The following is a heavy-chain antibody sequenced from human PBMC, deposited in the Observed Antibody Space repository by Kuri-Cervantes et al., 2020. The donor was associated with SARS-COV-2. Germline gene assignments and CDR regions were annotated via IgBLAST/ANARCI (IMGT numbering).Heavy chain of an antibody. V-gene: IGHV4-59*10. J-gene: IGHJ5*02. D-gene: IGHD5-18*01. CDR2: IYIHGGT. Sequence: SETLSLTCVVSGGSLTTYHWSWIRQPAGKGLEWLGRIYIHGGTTYNPSLRGRVSMSLDMSKNQFSLKMESVTSADTAVYYCARLGGYRSGYNWFDPWGQGTLVTVSS. CDR3: ARLGGYRSGYNWFDP. CDR1: GGSLTTYH.